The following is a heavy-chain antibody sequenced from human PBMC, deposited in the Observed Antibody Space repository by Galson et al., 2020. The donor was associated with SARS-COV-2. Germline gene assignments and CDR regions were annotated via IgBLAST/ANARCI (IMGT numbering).Heavy chain of an antibody. V-gene: IGHV4-59*13. D-gene: IGHD6-19*01. Sequence: SETLSLTCTVSGGSISSYYWSWIRQPPGKGLEWIGYIYYSGSTNYNPSLKSRVTISVDTSKNQFSLKLSSVTAVDTAVYYCASMWLVRDGYYYGMDVWGQGTTVTVSS. CDR1: GGSISSYY. CDR2: IYYSGST. J-gene: IGHJ6*02. CDR3: ASMWLVRDGYYYGMDV.